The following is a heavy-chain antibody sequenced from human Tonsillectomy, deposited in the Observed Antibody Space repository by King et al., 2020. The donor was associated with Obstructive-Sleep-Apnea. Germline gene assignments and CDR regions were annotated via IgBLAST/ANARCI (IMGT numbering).Heavy chain of an antibody. J-gene: IGHJ3*02. D-gene: IGHD3-22*01. CDR3: ARSLPYDSSCYYYVLPASLPFDI. Sequence: VQLQESGPGLVKPSETLSLTCTVSGGSISSYYWSWIRQPPGKGLEWIGYIYYSGSTNYNPSLKSRVTISVDTSKNQFSLKLSSVTAADTAVVYCARSLPYDSSCYYYVLPASLPFDIWGQGTMVTVSS. CDR1: GGSISSYY. V-gene: IGHV4-59*01. CDR2: IYYSGST.